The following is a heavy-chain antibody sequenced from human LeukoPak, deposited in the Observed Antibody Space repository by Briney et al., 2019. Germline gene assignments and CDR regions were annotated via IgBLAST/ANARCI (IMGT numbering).Heavy chain of an antibody. CDR1: GYTFTSYD. D-gene: IGHD1-26*01. V-gene: IGHV1-8*01. Sequence: ASVKVSCKASGYTFTSYDINWVRQATGQGLEWMGWMNPNSGNTGYAQKFQGRVTMTRDTSTSTVYMELSRLRSDDTAAYYCARASSGSYFSYYMDVWGKGTTVTIPS. CDR2: MNPNSGNT. CDR3: ARASSGSYFSYYMDV. J-gene: IGHJ6*03.